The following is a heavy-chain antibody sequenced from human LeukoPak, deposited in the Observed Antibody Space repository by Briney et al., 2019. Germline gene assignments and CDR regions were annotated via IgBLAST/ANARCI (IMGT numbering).Heavy chain of an antibody. V-gene: IGHV4-38-2*02. D-gene: IGHD2-2*02. Sequence: PSETLSLTCTVSGYSISSGYYWGWIRQPPGKGLEWIGSIYHSGSTYYNPSLKSRVTISVGTSKNQFSLKLSSVTAADTAVYYCARVGRYQLLYGFDYWGQGTLVTVSS. J-gene: IGHJ4*02. CDR3: ARVGRYQLLYGFDY. CDR1: GYSISSGYY. CDR2: IYHSGST.